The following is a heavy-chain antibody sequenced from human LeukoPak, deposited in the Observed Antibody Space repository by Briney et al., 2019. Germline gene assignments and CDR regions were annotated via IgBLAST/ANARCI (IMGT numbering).Heavy chain of an antibody. Sequence: SETLSLTCTVSGGSISYYYWSWIRQPPGKGLEWIGYIYYTGSTNYNPSLKSRVTISVDTSKNQFSLNLTSVTAADTAVYYCARDRCSSTVCYFDYWGQGTLVTVSS. CDR2: IYYTGST. V-gene: IGHV4-59*01. CDR3: ARDRCSSTVCYFDY. D-gene: IGHD2-15*01. J-gene: IGHJ4*02. CDR1: GGSISYYY.